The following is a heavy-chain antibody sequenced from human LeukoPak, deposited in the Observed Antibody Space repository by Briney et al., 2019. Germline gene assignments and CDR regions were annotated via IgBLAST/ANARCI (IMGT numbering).Heavy chain of an antibody. Sequence: ASVKVSCKASGYTFTGYYMHWVRQAPGQGLEWMGWINPNSGGTNYAQKFQGRVTMTRDTSITTAYLELTSLRSDDTAVYYCARSPANWFDPWGQGTLVTVSS. CDR1: GYTFTGYY. CDR3: ARSPANWFDP. J-gene: IGHJ5*02. V-gene: IGHV1-2*02. CDR2: INPNSGGT.